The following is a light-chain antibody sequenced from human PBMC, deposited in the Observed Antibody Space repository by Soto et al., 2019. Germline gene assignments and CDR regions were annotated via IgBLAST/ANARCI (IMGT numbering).Light chain of an antibody. J-gene: IGLJ2*01. CDR3: SLSAATSTVV. V-gene: IGLV2-8*01. CDR1: SSDIGAYKF. CDR2: EVS. Sequence: QSALTQPPSASGSPGQSVAISCTVTSSDIGAYKFLSWYQQHPGKAPKLIIYEVSIRPSGVPDRFSGSKSGNTASLTVSGLLAEDEADYYCSLSAATSTVVCGGGTKLTVL.